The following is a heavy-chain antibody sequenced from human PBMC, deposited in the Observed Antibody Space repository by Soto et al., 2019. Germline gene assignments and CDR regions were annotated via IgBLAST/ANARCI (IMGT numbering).Heavy chain of an antibody. Sequence: GGSLRLSCAASGFTFISYAMSWVLQAPWKGLEWVSAISGSGGSTYYADSVKGRFTISRDNSKNTLYLQMNSLRAEDTAVYCCAKNALVLADAEPNFDYWGQGTLVTVSS. J-gene: IGHJ4*02. CDR1: GFTFISYA. V-gene: IGHV3-23*01. CDR2: ISGSGGST. CDR3: AKNALVLADAEPNFDY. D-gene: IGHD2-15*01.